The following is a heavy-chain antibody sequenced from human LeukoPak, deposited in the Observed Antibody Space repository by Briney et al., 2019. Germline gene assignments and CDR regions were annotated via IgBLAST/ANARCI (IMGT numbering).Heavy chain of an antibody. V-gene: IGHV3-21*01. CDR2: ITSSSSYI. Sequence: GGSLRLSCAASGFTFSTYSMNWVRQAPGKGLEWVSSITSSSSYIYYADSVKGRFTISRDNAKNSLYLQMNSLPADDTALYYCASLSTSPSIGDYWGQGTLVTVSS. CDR3: ASLSTSPSIGDY. CDR1: GFTFSTYS. D-gene: IGHD2/OR15-2a*01. J-gene: IGHJ4*02.